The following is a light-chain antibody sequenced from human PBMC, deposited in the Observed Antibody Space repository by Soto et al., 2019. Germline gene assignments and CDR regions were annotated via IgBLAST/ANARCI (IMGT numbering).Light chain of an antibody. V-gene: IGKV3D-20*01. CDR1: QTITFNF. Sequence: IVLTQSPVTLSLSPGEVATLSCGASQTITFNFLAWYQQKPGLAPRLLVYDASIRADGIPDRFSGSVSGTDFTFTISRLETEDFAMYYCQHYGDSNPTFGGGTRVEI. CDR3: QHYGDSNPT. J-gene: IGKJ4*01. CDR2: DAS.